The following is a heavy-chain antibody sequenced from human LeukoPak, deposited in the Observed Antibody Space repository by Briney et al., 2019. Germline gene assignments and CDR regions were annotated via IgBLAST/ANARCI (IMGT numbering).Heavy chain of an antibody. J-gene: IGHJ6*02. V-gene: IGHV4-59*01. D-gene: IGHD2-2*01. CDR2: IYYSGST. Sequence: PSETLSLTCTVTGGSISSYYWSWIRQPPGKGLEWIGYIYYSGSTNYNPSLKSRVTISVDTSKNQFSLKLSSVTAVDTAVYYCARFPPAANYYYYGMDVWGQGTTVTVSS. CDR3: ARFPPAANYYYYGMDV. CDR1: GGSISSYY.